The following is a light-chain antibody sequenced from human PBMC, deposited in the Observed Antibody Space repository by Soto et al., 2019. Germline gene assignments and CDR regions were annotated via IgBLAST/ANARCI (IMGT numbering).Light chain of an antibody. V-gene: IGLV2-14*01. CDR2: DVS. CDR3: SSYTSSSTLV. Sequence: QSALTQPASVSGSPGQSITISCTGTSSDVGGYNYVSWYQQHPGKAPKLMIYDVSNRPSGVSNRFSGSKSGTTASLNISGLQAEDEADYYCSSYTSSSTLVFGTGTKLTVL. J-gene: IGLJ1*01. CDR1: SSDVGGYNY.